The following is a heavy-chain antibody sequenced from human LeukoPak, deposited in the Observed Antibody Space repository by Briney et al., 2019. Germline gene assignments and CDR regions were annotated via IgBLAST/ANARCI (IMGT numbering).Heavy chain of an antibody. V-gene: IGHV4-59*01. J-gene: IGHJ4*02. CDR2: IYYRGST. Sequence: SETLSLTCTVSGGSISSYYWSWIRQPPGKGLEWIGYIYYRGSTNYNPSLKSRVTISVDTSKNQFSLKLSSVTAADTAVYYCAREDCSSTSCYCLNWGQGTLVTVSS. CDR1: GGSISSYY. CDR3: AREDCSSTSCYCLN. D-gene: IGHD2-2*01.